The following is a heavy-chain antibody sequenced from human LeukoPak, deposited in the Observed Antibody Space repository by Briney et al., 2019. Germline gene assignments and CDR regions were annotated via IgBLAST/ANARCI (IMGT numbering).Heavy chain of an antibody. CDR1: EFTFSNYW. CDR2: IDADGSEK. CDR3: ARDPTGNDAFDI. D-gene: IGHD1-1*01. J-gene: IGHJ3*02. V-gene: IGHV3-7*05. Sequence: GGSLRLSCAASEFTFSNYWMSWVRQAPGKGLEWVANIDADGSEKYYVDGVKGRFTISRDNAKNSLYLQMNSLRAGDTAMYYCARDPTGNDAFDIWGQGTMVTVSS.